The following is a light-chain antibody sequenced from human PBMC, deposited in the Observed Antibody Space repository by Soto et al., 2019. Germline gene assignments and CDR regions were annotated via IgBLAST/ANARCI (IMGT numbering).Light chain of an antibody. Sequence: QSVLTQPPSASGSPGQSVTISCTGTSSDVGGYNYVSWYQQHPGKAHKLMIYEVSERPSGVPDRFSGSKSSNTASLTVSGLQAEDEADYYCSSYAGSNNFVFGTGTKVTVL. CDR2: EVS. J-gene: IGLJ1*01. V-gene: IGLV2-8*01. CDR3: SSYAGSNNFV. CDR1: SSDVGGYNY.